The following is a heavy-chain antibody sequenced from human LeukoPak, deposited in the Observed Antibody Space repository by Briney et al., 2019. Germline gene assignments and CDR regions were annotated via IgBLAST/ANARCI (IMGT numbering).Heavy chain of an antibody. CDR2: INPSGGST. D-gene: IGHD6-6*01. V-gene: IGHV1-46*01. CDR3: ARAFDFYSSSSSIDY. Sequence: ASVKVSCKASGYTFTSYYMHWVRQAPGRGLEWMGIINPSGGSTSYAQKFQGRVTMTRDTSISTVYMELSRLRSDDTAVYFCARAFDFYSSSSSIDYWGQGTLVTVSS. J-gene: IGHJ4*02. CDR1: GYTFTSYY.